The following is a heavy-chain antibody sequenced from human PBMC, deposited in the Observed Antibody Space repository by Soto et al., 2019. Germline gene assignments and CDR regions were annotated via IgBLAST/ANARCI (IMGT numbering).Heavy chain of an antibody. CDR2: VIPIFGTA. D-gene: IGHD5-18*01. J-gene: IGHJ4*02. CDR3: ARDQGGYSYDH. Sequence: SVKVSCKASGGTFSSYAISWVRQAPGQGLEWMGGVIPIFGTANYAQKFQGRVTVTADESTSTAYMELSSLRSEDTAVYYCARDQGGYSYDHWGQGTLVTVSS. V-gene: IGHV1-69*13. CDR1: GGTFSSYA.